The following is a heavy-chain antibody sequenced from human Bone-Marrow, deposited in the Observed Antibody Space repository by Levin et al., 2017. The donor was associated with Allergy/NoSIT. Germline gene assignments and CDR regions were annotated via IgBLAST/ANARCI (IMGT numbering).Heavy chain of an antibody. CDR3: ASKGNSSGYFAY. J-gene: IGHJ4*02. CDR1: GYTFSSSG. V-gene: IGHV1-18*04. CDR2: ISGKNTNT. Sequence: VASVKVSCKASGYTFSSSGFTWVRQAPGQGLEWMAWISGKNTNTHYAQKFQGRVTVTKDTSTNTAYMELRSLRPDDTATYYCASKGNSSGYFAYWGQGTLVTGSS. D-gene: IGHD3-22*01.